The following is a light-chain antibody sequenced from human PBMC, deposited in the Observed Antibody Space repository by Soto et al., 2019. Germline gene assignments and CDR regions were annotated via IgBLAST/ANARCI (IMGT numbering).Light chain of an antibody. CDR2: SNN. Sequence: QSVLTQPPSASGTPGQRVTISCSGISSNIGSNTVNWYQQLPGTAPKLLISSNNQRPSGVPDRFSGSKSGTSASLAISGLQSEDEADYYCASWDNSLNGPYVFGTGTKVTVL. CDR1: SSNIGSNT. J-gene: IGLJ1*01. V-gene: IGLV1-44*01. CDR3: ASWDNSLNGPYV.